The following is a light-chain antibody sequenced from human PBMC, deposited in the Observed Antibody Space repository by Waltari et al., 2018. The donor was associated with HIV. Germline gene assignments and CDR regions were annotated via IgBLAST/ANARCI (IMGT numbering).Light chain of an antibody. V-gene: IGLV1-36*01. CDR3: AAAWDDSLNGPV. CDR2: YDD. J-gene: IGLJ2*01. CDR1: SSNIGNNA. Sequence: QSVLTQPPSVSEAPRQRVTISCSGSSSNIGNNAVNWYQQLPGKAPKLLIYYDDRLPSGVSDRVSGSKSGTSASLAISGLQSEDEADYYCAAAWDDSLNGPVFGGGTKLTVL.